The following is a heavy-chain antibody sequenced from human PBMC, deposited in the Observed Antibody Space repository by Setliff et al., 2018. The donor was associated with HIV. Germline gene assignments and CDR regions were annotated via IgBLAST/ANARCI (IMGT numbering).Heavy chain of an antibody. V-gene: IGHV4-38-2*02. J-gene: IGHJ3*02. D-gene: IGHD1-26*01. Sequence: PSETLSLTCTVSHDSISRDYYWGWIRQPPGKGLEWIGSIFYSGNMYYNPSLKSRVAIFVDTSKNQFSLKLRSVTAADTSVYYCARDYRKGFDIWGQGTLVTVSS. CDR3: ARDYRKGFDI. CDR2: IFYSGNM. CDR1: HDSISRDYY.